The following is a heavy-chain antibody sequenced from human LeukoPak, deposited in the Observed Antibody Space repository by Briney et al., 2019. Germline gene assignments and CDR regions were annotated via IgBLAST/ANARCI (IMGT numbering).Heavy chain of an antibody. Sequence: GGSLRLSWAASGFTFSSYGMSWVRQAPGKGLEWVSAISGSGGSTYYADSVKGRFTISRDNSKSTLYLQMNSLRAEDTAVYYCAKSNIVVVTAMGFDYWGQGTLVTVSS. V-gene: IGHV3-23*01. D-gene: IGHD2-21*02. CDR2: ISGSGGST. J-gene: IGHJ4*02. CDR1: GFTFSSYG. CDR3: AKSNIVVVTAMGFDY.